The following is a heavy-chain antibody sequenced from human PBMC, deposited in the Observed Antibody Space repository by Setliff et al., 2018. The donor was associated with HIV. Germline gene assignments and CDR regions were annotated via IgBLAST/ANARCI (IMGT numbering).Heavy chain of an antibody. D-gene: IGHD2-8*01. CDR1: GASISSGSYY. J-gene: IGHJ5*02. V-gene: IGHV4-39*01. CDR3: ARLECPNDICYSGWFDP. Sequence: SETLSLTCTVSGASISSGSYYWGRIRQPPGKGLEWIGNIFYTGNTYYTSSLKSRVTISVDTSKNHFSLKLNSVTAADTAVYYCARLECPNDICYSGWFDPWGQGTLVTVSS. CDR2: IFYTGNT.